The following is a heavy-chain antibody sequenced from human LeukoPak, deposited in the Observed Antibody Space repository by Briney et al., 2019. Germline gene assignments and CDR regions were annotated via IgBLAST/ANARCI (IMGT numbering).Heavy chain of an antibody. CDR3: ARDPGSGWFDP. CDR1: GGSISTYY. J-gene: IGHJ5*02. V-gene: IGHV4-4*07. Sequence: SETLSLTCTVSGGSISTYYWSWIRQPAGKGLEWIGRIYASGRTNYNPSLKSRVTISGDTSKNQISLKLTSVTAADTAVYYCARDPGSGWFDPWGQGTLVTVSS. CDR2: IYASGRT. D-gene: IGHD6-25*01.